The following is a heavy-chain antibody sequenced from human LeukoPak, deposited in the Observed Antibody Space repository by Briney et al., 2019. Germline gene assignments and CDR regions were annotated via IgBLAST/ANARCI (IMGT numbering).Heavy chain of an antibody. D-gene: IGHD4-11*01. CDR2: ISGSGGST. Sequence: PGGSLRLSCAASGFTFSSYAMSWVRQAPGKGLEWVSAISGSGGSTYYADSVKGRFTISRDNSKNTLYLQMNSLRAEDTAVYYSKKHMTRGFYYYGMDVWGQGTTVTVSS. V-gene: IGHV3-23*01. CDR1: GFTFSSYA. CDR3: KKHMTRGFYYYGMDV. J-gene: IGHJ6*02.